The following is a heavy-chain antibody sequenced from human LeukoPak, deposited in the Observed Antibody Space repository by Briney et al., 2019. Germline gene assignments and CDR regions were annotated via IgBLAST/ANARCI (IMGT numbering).Heavy chain of an antibody. D-gene: IGHD2-2*01. V-gene: IGHV3-7*04. CDR3: ARDPYTSFFGAFDI. Sequence: GGSLRLSCVASKLTFSSYWMTWVRQAPGKGLEWVANIKGDGSEEYYVDSVKGQFTISRDNAKNSLYLQVDSLRAEDTAVYYCARDPYTSFFGAFDIWGQGTMVTVSS. CDR1: KLTFSSYW. J-gene: IGHJ3*02. CDR2: IKGDGSEE.